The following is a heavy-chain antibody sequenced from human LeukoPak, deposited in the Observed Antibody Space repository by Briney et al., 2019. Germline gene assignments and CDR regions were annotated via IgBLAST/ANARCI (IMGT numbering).Heavy chain of an antibody. CDR2: IYYSGST. Sequence: SQTLSLTCTVSGGSISSGGYYWSWIRQHPGKGLEWIGYIYYSGSTYYNPSLKSRVTISVDTSKNQFSLKLSSVTAADTAVYYCARGGAKYGSGSYPWFDPWGQGTLVTVSS. V-gene: IGHV4-31*03. D-gene: IGHD3-10*01. CDR1: GGSISSGGYY. CDR3: ARGGAKYGSGSYPWFDP. J-gene: IGHJ5*02.